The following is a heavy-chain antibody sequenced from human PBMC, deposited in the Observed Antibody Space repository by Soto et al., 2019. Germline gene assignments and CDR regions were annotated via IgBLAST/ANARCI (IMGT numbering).Heavy chain of an antibody. J-gene: IGHJ3*02. Sequence: GGSLRLSCAASGFPFNNYATSWVRQAPGKGLEWVSAIRGSDESTYYAQSVKGRFTISRDNSKNTLNLQMNSLRAEDTAVYYCAKSRSVEDGFDIWGQGTMVT. CDR3: AKSRSVEDGFDI. CDR2: IRGSDEST. CDR1: GFPFNNYA. V-gene: IGHV3-23*01.